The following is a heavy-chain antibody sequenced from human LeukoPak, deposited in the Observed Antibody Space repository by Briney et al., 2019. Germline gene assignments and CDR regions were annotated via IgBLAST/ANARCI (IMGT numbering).Heavy chain of an antibody. V-gene: IGHV4-30-2*01. J-gene: IGHJ3*02. D-gene: IGHD3-3*01. Sequence: PSETLSLTCAVSGGSISSGGYSWSWIRQPPGKGLEWIGYIYHSGSTYYNPSLKSRVTISVDRSKNQFSLKLSSVTAADTAVYYCAREARITIFGVVTGAFDIWGQGTMVTVSS. CDR1: GGSISSGGYS. CDR2: IYHSGST. CDR3: AREARITIFGVVTGAFDI.